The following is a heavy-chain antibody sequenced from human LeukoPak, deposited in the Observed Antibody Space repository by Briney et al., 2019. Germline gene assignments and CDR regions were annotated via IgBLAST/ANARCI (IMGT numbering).Heavy chain of an antibody. J-gene: IGHJ4*02. Sequence: GGSLRLSCAASGFTFNRYAMNWVRQAPGKGLEWVSSISSSSSYIYYADSVKGRFTISRDNAKNSLYLQMNSLRAEDTAVYYCARTRYSSSWYKDFDYWGQGTLVTVSS. V-gene: IGHV3-21*01. D-gene: IGHD6-13*01. CDR1: GFTFNRYA. CDR3: ARTRYSSSWYKDFDY. CDR2: ISSSSSYI.